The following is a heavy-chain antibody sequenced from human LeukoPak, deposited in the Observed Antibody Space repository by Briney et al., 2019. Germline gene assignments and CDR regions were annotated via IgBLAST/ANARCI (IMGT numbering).Heavy chain of an antibody. D-gene: IGHD6-13*01. CDR3: ARVGYSSSWYYYYYYMDV. CDR2: ISAYNGNT. CDR1: GYTFTSYG. J-gene: IGHJ6*03. Sequence: ASVKVSCKASGYTFTSYGISWERQAPGQGLEWMGWISAYNGNTNYAQKLQGRVTMTTDTSTSTAYMELRSLRSDDTAVYYCARVGYSSSWYYYYYYMDVWGKGTTVTVSS. V-gene: IGHV1-18*01.